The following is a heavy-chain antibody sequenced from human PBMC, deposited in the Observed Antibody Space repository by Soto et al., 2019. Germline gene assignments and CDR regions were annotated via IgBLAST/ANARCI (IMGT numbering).Heavy chain of an antibody. D-gene: IGHD3-3*01. Sequence: SETLSLTCAVYGGSFSGYYWSWIRQPPGKGLEWIGEINHSGSTNYNPSLESRVTISVDTSKNQFSLNLSSVTAADTAVYYCARGHHSTHYDFWSGYKDNWFDPWGQGTLVTVSS. CDR1: GGSFSGYY. CDR3: ARGHHSTHYDFWSGYKDNWFDP. CDR2: INHSGST. J-gene: IGHJ5*02. V-gene: IGHV4-34*01.